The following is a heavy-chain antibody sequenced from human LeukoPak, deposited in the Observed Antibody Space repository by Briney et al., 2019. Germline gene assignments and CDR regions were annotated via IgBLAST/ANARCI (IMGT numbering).Heavy chain of an antibody. Sequence: SETLSLTCAVSGVSISSGGYSWSWIRQPPGKGLEWIGYIYHSGSTYYNPSLKSRVTISVDRSKNQFSLKMSSVTAADTAVYYCVRESYYYGMDVWGQGTTVTVSS. J-gene: IGHJ6*02. V-gene: IGHV4-30-2*01. CDR2: IYHSGST. CDR3: VRESYYYGMDV. CDR1: GVSISSGGYS.